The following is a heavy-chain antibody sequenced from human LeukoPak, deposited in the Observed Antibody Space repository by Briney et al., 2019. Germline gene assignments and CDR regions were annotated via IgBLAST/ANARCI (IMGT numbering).Heavy chain of an antibody. CDR3: AAVDTAMAWFDP. CDR2: IYYSGST. CDR1: GGSISSYY. D-gene: IGHD5-18*01. Sequence: SETLSLTCTVSGGSISSYYWSWIRQPPGKGLEWIGYIYYSGSTDYNPSLKSRVTISVETSKNQFSLKLSSVTAADTAVYYCAAVDTAMAWFDPWGQGTLVTVSS. V-gene: IGHV4-59*12. J-gene: IGHJ5*02.